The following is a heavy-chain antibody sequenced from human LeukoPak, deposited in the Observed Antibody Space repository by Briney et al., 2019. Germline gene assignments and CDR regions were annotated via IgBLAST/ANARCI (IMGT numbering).Heavy chain of an antibody. CDR1: GFTFSSYS. Sequence: GGSLRLSCAASGFTFSSYSMNWVRQAPGKGLEWVSSISSSSSYIYYADSVKGRFTIFRDNAKNSLYLQMNSLRAEDTAVYYCARAGRDCSSTSCYGSYYYYYMDVWGKGTTVTVSS. J-gene: IGHJ6*03. V-gene: IGHV3-21*01. CDR2: ISSSSSYI. D-gene: IGHD2-2*01. CDR3: ARAGRDCSSTSCYGSYYYYYMDV.